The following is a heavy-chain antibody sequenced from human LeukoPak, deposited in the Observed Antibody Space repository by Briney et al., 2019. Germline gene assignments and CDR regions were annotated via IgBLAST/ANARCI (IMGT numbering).Heavy chain of an antibody. Sequence: PSETLSLTCTVSGDSITIYYWSWIRQPPGKGLEWIGYIYNSGSTKYSPSLKSRVTISVDTSKNQFSLKLSSVTAADTAVYYCARGGVLKSVDYWGQGTLVAVSS. CDR1: GDSITIYY. CDR2: IYNSGST. V-gene: IGHV4-59*01. D-gene: IGHD3-16*01. J-gene: IGHJ4*02. CDR3: ARGGVLKSVDY.